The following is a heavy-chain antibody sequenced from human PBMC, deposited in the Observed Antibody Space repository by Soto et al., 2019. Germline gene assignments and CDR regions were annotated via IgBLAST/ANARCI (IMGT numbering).Heavy chain of an antibody. J-gene: IGHJ4*02. CDR3: ANGEWFGELPFDY. Sequence: GGSLRLSCAASGFTFSSYAMSWVRQAPGKGLEWVSAISGSGGSTYYADSVKGRFTISRDNSKNTLYLQMNSLRAEDTAVYYCANGEWFGELPFDYWGQGTLVTVSS. CDR1: GFTFSSYA. D-gene: IGHD3-10*01. V-gene: IGHV3-23*01. CDR2: ISGSGGST.